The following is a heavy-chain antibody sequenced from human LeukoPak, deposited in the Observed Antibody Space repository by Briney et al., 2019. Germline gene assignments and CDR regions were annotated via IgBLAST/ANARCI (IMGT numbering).Heavy chain of an antibody. V-gene: IGHV4-59*01. CDR2: IHYSGGT. Sequence: SETLSHTCSVSGGSISNYYWSWIRQPPGKELEWIGYIHYSGGTNYKPSLKSRVTISVDTSKSQFSLKSNSVSAADTAVYYCARVLKSGPYYYFDTWGQGTLVTVSS. D-gene: IGHD3-10*01. CDR1: GGSISNYY. J-gene: IGHJ5*02. CDR3: ARVLKSGPYYYFDT.